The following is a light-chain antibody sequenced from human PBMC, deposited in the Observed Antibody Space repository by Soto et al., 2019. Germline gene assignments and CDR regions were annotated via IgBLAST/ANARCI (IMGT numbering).Light chain of an antibody. CDR2: DAS. Sequence: EIVLTQSPATLALSPGERATLSCRASQSISTYLAWYQQKPGQAPRLFIYDASNRATGIPDRFSGSGSGTDVTLTISSLEPEDFAVYFCQQRTNWPPTFGQGTKLEIK. J-gene: IGKJ2*01. CDR1: QSISTY. CDR3: QQRTNWPPT. V-gene: IGKV3-11*01.